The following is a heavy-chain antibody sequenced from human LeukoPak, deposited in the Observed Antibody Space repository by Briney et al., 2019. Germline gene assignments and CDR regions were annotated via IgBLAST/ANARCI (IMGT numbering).Heavy chain of an antibody. V-gene: IGHV1-69*04. J-gene: IGHJ4*02. Sequence: SVKISCKASGGTFSSYAISWARQAPGQGLEWMGRIIPIFGIANYAQKFQGRVTITADKSTSTAYMELSSLRSEDTAVYYCARDAVFGVVTYFDYWGQGTLVTVSS. CDR1: GGTFSSYA. D-gene: IGHD3-3*01. CDR3: ARDAVFGVVTYFDY. CDR2: IIPIFGIA.